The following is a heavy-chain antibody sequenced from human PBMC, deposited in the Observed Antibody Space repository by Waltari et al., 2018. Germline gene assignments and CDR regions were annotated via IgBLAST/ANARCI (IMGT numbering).Heavy chain of an antibody. J-gene: IGHJ3*02. Sequence: EVQLVESGGGLIQPGGSLRLSCAVSGFSVTSNYLTWLRQAPGKGLEWVSAISGSGGSTYYAGSVKGRFTISRDNSKNTLYLQMNSLRAEDTAIYYCAKDGIVGALSSAFDIWGQGTMVTVSS. D-gene: IGHD1-26*01. CDR3: AKDGIVGALSSAFDI. V-gene: IGHV3-23*04. CDR2: ISGSGGST. CDR1: GFSVTSNY.